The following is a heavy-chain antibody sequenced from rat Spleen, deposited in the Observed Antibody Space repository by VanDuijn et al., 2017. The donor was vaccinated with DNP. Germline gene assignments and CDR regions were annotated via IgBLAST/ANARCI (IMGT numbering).Heavy chain of an antibody. Sequence: EVQLQESGPGLVKPSQSLSLTCSVTHYSITSNYWAWIRKFPGNKMEWMGYISYSGSTSYNPSLKSRISITRDTSKNQFFLQLNSVITEDTATYYCARSSSILDYFDYWGQGVMVTVSS. D-gene: IGHD1-6*01. J-gene: IGHJ2*01. CDR1: HYSITSNY. CDR2: ISYSGST. V-gene: IGHV3-1*01. CDR3: ARSSSILDYFDY.